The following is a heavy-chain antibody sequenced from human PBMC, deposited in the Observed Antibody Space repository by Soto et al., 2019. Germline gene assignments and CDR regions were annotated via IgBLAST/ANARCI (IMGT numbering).Heavy chain of an antibody. J-gene: IGHJ6*03. Sequence: PGXSLGLSCPASAFTSSSYALTWVFQAPGKGLEWVSAISGSGGSTYYADSVKGRFTISRDNSKNTLYLQMNSLRAEDTAVYYCAKDATLAGHYYMDVWGKGTTVTVSS. V-gene: IGHV3-23*01. CDR1: AFTSSSYA. D-gene: IGHD2-15*01. CDR3: AKDATLAGHYYMDV. CDR2: ISGSGGST.